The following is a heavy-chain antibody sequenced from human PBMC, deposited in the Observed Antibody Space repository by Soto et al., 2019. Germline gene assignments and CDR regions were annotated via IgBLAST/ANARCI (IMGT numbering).Heavy chain of an antibody. V-gene: IGHV3-23*01. CDR1: GFVFNNYA. J-gene: IGHJ4*02. CDR3: ANGVEGTMVYFDF. D-gene: IGHD3-10*01. CDR2: ISADGGRT. Sequence: PGGSLRLSCAASGFVFNNYAMTWVRQAPVQGLEWVSAISADGGRTYYADSVKGRFTISRDNSKNTLYLQMSSLRADETALYYCANGVEGTMVYFDFWGQGTVWTVSS.